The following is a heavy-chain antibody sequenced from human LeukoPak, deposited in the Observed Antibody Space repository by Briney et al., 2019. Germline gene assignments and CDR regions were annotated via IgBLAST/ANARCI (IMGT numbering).Heavy chain of an antibody. J-gene: IGHJ4*02. V-gene: IGHV3-9*01. D-gene: IGHD4-11*01. CDR1: GFTFDDYA. CDR2: LSWNGATV. Sequence: GGSLRLSCAASGFTFDDYAMHWVRQAPGKGLEWVSGLSWNGATVGYADSVKGRFTISRDNTKNSLYLQMSSLKTEDTALYYCAKGLYSNLLGFDYCGQGTLVTVSS. CDR3: AKGLYSNLLGFDY.